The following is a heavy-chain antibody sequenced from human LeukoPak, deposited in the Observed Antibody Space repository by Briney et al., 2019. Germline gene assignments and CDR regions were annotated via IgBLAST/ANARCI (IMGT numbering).Heavy chain of an antibody. D-gene: IGHD2-2*01. CDR2: IYYSGST. CDR1: GGSISSYY. CDR3: ARRAIVVVPAAPADAFDI. V-gene: IGHV4-59*08. J-gene: IGHJ3*02. Sequence: SETLSLTCTVSGGSISSYYWSWIRQPPGKGLEWIGYIYYSGSTNYNPSLKSRVTISVDTSKNQFSLKLSSVTAADTAVYYCARRAIVVVPAAPADAFDIWGQGAMVTVSS.